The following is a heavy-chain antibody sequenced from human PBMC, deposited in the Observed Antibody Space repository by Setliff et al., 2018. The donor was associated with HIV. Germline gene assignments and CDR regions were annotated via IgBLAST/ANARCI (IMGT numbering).Heavy chain of an antibody. CDR3: ARGVIRGVISQGGLDY. CDR1: GFTFTTYA. J-gene: IGHJ4*02. D-gene: IGHD3-10*01. V-gene: IGHV1-3*01. CDR2: INAANGKT. Sequence: ASVKVSCKASGFTFTTYAVHWVRQAPGQRPEWMGWINAANGKTRYPQRFEARVTITMDTGARTAYMELNSLRSEDSAVYYCARGVIRGVISQGGLDYWGPGTLVTVSS.